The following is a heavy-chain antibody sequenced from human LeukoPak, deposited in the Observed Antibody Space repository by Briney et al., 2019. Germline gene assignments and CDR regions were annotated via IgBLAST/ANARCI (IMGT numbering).Heavy chain of an antibody. D-gene: IGHD1-14*01. CDR3: ARDNRDYFDY. CDR1: GYTFTSYD. V-gene: IGHV1-8*01. CDR2: MNPNSGNT. J-gene: IGHJ4*02. Sequence: ASVKVSCKASGYTFTSYDINWVRQATGQGLEWMGWMNPNSGNTGYALKFQGRVTMSRNTSISTAYMELGSLRSEDTAVYYCARDNRDYFDYWGQGTLVTVSS.